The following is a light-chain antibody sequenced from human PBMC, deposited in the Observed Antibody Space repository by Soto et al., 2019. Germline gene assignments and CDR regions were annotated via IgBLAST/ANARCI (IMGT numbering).Light chain of an antibody. CDR3: QERSNWPPIT. Sequence: EIVLTQSPGTLSLSPGDRVTLSCRASQSVSSKYLAWYQQKPGQAPRLLIYGASSRATGIPDRFSGSGSGTDFTLSISSLEPEDFAIYYCQERSNWPPITFGQGTRLEIK. J-gene: IGKJ5*01. CDR2: GAS. V-gene: IGKV3D-20*02. CDR1: QSVSSKY.